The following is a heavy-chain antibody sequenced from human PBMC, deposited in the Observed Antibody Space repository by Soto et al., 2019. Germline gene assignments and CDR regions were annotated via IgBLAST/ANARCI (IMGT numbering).Heavy chain of an antibody. Sequence: QVPLVQSGAEVKKPGASVKVSCKASGYTFTGYYMHWVRQAPGQGLEWMGWINPNSGGTNYAQKFQGWVTMTRDTSISTAYMELSRLRSDDTAVYYCARGDSSSWYINYYMDVWGKGTTVTVSS. CDR1: GYTFTGYY. D-gene: IGHD6-13*01. CDR3: ARGDSSSWYINYYMDV. V-gene: IGHV1-2*04. J-gene: IGHJ6*03. CDR2: INPNSGGT.